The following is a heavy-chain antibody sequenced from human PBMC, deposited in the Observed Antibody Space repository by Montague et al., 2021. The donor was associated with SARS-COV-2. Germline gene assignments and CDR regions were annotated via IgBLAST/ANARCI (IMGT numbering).Heavy chain of an antibody. CDR1: GGSITNNIDY. CDR2: IYYTGNT. CDR3: ARLKRYFDSSGSPSAFDI. J-gene: IGHJ3*02. V-gene: IGHV4-39*02. D-gene: IGHD3-22*01. Sequence: SETLSLTCTVSGGSITNNIDYWAWIRQPPGKGLEWIGSIYYTGNTYYNPSLKSRVTISVVTSKNHFTLKLSSVTAAETAVYYCARLKRYFDSSGSPSAFDIWGQGTLVTVSS.